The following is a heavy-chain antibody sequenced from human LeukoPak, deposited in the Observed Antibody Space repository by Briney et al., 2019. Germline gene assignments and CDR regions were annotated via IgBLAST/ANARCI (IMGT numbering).Heavy chain of an antibody. J-gene: IGHJ6*02. V-gene: IGHV3-66*01. CDR3: ARMYCSGGSCYSGYYYGVDV. CDR1: GFTVSSNY. Sequence: GGSLRLSCAASGFTVSSNYMSWVRQTPGKGLEWFSVIYGGGSTYYADSVKGRFTISRDNSKNTLYLQMNSLRAEDTAVYYCARMYCSGGSCYSGYYYGVDVWGQGTTVTVSS. CDR2: IYGGGST. D-gene: IGHD2-15*01.